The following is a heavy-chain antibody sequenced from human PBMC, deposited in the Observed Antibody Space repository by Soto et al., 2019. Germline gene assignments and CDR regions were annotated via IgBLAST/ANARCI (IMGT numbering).Heavy chain of an antibody. CDR3: AREARGGYSGIFDS. CDR2: ISASGFT. CDR1: GDSISPYY. Sequence: QVQLRESGPGLVKTSETLSLTCTVSGDSISPYYWSWLRQPAGKGLEWVGRISASGFTTYNPSLKSRVAMAVETSKKQFSLTLRSVTAADTAVYYCAREARGGYSGIFDSWGQGTLVTVS. V-gene: IGHV4-4*07. D-gene: IGHD2-15*01. J-gene: IGHJ4*02.